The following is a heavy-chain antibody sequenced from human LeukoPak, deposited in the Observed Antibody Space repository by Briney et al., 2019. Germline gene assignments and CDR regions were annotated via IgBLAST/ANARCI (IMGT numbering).Heavy chain of an antibody. V-gene: IGHV3-23*01. J-gene: IGHJ4*02. CDR3: AKVTRRAMIVVVTAYFDY. D-gene: IGHD3-22*01. CDR1: GFTXSSYA. Sequence: RLSCXXSGFTXSSYAMSWVRQAPGKGLEWVSAISGSGGSTYYADSVKGRFTISRDNSKNTLYLQMNSLRAVDTAVYYCAKVTRRAMIVVVTAYFDYWGQGTLVTVSS. CDR2: ISGSGGST.